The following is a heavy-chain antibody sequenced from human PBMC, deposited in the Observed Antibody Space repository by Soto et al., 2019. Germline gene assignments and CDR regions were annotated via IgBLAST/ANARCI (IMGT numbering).Heavy chain of an antibody. V-gene: IGHV3-23*01. CDR2: ISASGGST. J-gene: IGHJ4*02. D-gene: IGHD6-19*01. CDR3: AKRHSSGFDY. Sequence: EVQLLESGGGLVQPGGSLRLSCAASGFTFSNYAMSWVRQAPGKGLEWLSSISASGGSTYYADSVKGRFTISRDNSKDTLYLQMYPLRAEDTAVYYCAKRHSSGFDYWGQGTLVTVSS. CDR1: GFTFSNYA.